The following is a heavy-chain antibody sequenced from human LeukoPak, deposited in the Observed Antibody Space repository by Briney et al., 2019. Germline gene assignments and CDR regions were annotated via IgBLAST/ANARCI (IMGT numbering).Heavy chain of an antibody. CDR2: VWYDGRNR. Sequence: GGSLRLSCAASGFTVSSNYMSWVRQAPGRGLEWVAVVWYDGRNRDYADSVKGRFTISKDNSNNMVFLQMDRLRAEDTAVYYCARLWGGNGYSGGSLNLWGQGTLVTVSS. D-gene: IGHD3-16*01. CDR1: GFTVSSNY. V-gene: IGHV3-33*08. CDR3: ARLWGGNGYSGGSLNL. J-gene: IGHJ5*02.